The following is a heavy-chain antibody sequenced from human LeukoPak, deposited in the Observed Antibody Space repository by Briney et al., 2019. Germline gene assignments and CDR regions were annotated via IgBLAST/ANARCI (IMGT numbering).Heavy chain of an antibody. D-gene: IGHD3-22*01. CDR1: GFTFRTYA. J-gene: IGHJ3*02. Sequence: PGGSLRLSRAASGFTFRTYAMHWVRQAPGKGLEWVANIKQDGSEKYYVDSVKGRFTISRDNAKNSLYLQMNSLRAEDTAVYYCARTYYYDSSGYPLGAFDIWGQGTMVTVSS. CDR3: ARTYYYDSSGYPLGAFDI. CDR2: IKQDGSEK. V-gene: IGHV3-7*01.